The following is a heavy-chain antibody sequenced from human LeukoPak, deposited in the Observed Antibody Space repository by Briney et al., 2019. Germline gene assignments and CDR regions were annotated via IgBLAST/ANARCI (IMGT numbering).Heavy chain of an antibody. CDR2: IYYSGYT. CDR1: GGSISSYY. J-gene: IGHJ4*02. V-gene: IGHV4-59*01. Sequence: SETLSLTCTVSGGSISSYYWSWIRQPPGKGLKWIGNIYYSGYTTYSPSLRSRVTISVDTSKNQFSLKLSSVTAADTAVYYCARVVVRGVFDYWGQGTLVTVSS. D-gene: IGHD3-10*01. CDR3: ARVVVRGVFDY.